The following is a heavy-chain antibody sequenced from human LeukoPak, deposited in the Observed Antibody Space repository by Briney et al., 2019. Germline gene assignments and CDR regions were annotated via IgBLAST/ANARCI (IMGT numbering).Heavy chain of an antibody. Sequence: GSLRLSCAASGFTFSSYWMSWIRQPPGKGLEWIGEINHSGSTNYNPSLKSRVTISVDTSKNQFSLKLSSVTAADTAVYYCARRRELLWFGELSRWGQGTLVTVSS. CDR1: GFTFSSYW. J-gene: IGHJ4*02. CDR2: INHSGST. V-gene: IGHV4-34*01. CDR3: ARRRELLWFGELSR. D-gene: IGHD3-10*01.